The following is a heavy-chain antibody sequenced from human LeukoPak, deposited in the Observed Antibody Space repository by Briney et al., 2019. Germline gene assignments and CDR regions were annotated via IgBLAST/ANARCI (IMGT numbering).Heavy chain of an antibody. CDR1: GFTFDDYA. D-gene: IGHD4-23*01. V-gene: IGHV3-9*03. Sequence: PGRSLRLSCAASGFTFDDYAMHWVRQAPGKGLEWVSGISWNSGSIGYADSVKGRFTISRDNAKNFLYLQINSLRAEDMALYYCAKGGPSLTVAHFDSWGQGTLVTVSS. CDR2: ISWNSGSI. CDR3: AKGGPSLTVAHFDS. J-gene: IGHJ4*02.